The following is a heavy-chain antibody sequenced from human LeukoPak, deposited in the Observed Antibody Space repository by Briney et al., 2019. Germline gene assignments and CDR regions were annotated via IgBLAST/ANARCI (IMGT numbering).Heavy chain of an antibody. J-gene: IGHJ3*02. CDR1: GGSLSDYY. V-gene: IGHV4-34*01. CDR2: INHSGST. D-gene: IGHD3-3*01. Sequence: SETLSLTCGVYGGSLSDYYWTWIRQPPGKGLEWIGEINHSGSTYYNPSLKSRVIISLDTSKNHFSQKLTSVTAEDTAVYYCARDYDFGSGYCDAFDIWGQGTMVTVSS. CDR3: ARDYDFGSGYCDAFDI.